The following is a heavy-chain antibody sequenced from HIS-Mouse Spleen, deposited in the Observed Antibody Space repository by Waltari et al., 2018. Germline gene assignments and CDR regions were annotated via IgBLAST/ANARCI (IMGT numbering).Heavy chain of an antibody. Sequence: QVQLVESGGGVVQPGRSLRLSCAASGFTFSSYGMHWVRQAPGKGLEWVAVIWYDGSNKYYADSVKGRFTISRDNSKNTLYLQMNSLRAEDTAVYYCVRYSSSSGVDYWGQGTLVTVSS. D-gene: IGHD6-6*01. CDR1: GFTFSSYG. CDR3: VRYSSSSGVDY. V-gene: IGHV3-33*01. CDR2: IWYDGSNK. J-gene: IGHJ4*02.